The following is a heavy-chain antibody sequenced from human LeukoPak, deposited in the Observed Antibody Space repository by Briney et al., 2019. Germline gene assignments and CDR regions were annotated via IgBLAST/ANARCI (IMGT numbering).Heavy chain of an antibody. CDR1: GDSVSINSVA. Sequence: SQTLSLTFAISGDSVSINSVAWNWIRQSPSRGLEWLGSTYYRSQWYNEYAVSVRSRITINPDTSKNQFSLQLNSVTPEDSAVYYCARDQYCSSFSCSFDYWGQGTLVTVSA. D-gene: IGHD2-2*01. V-gene: IGHV6-1*01. CDR3: ARDQYCSSFSCSFDY. J-gene: IGHJ4*02. CDR2: TYYRSQWYN.